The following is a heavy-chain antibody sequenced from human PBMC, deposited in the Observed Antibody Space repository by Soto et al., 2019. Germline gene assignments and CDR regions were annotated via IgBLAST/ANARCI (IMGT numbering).Heavy chain of an antibody. D-gene: IGHD1-7*01. Sequence: ASVKVSCKASGYTFTGYYMHWLRQAPGQGLEWMGWINPNSGGTNYAQKFQGWVTMTRDTSISTAYMELSRLRSDDTAVYYCARSLELLRWFDPWGQGTLVTVSS. CDR2: INPNSGGT. CDR1: GYTFTGYY. J-gene: IGHJ5*02. V-gene: IGHV1-2*04. CDR3: ARSLELLRWFDP.